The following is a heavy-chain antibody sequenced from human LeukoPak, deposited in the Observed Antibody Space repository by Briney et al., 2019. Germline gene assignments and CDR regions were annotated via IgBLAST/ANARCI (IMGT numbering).Heavy chain of an antibody. CDR1: GGSISSHY. CDR3: AREYYYDSSGYSNAFDI. V-gene: IGHV4-59*11. D-gene: IGHD3-22*01. CDR2: IYYSGST. Sequence: SETLSPTCTVSGGSISSHYWSWIRQPPGKGLEWIGYIYYSGSTNYNPSLKSRVTISVDTSKNQFSLKLSSVTAADTAVYYCAREYYYDSSGYSNAFDIWGQGTMVTVSS. J-gene: IGHJ3*02.